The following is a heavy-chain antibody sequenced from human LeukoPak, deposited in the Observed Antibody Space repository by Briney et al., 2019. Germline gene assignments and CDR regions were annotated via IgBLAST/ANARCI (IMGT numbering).Heavy chain of an antibody. J-gene: IGHJ4*02. CDR1: GFPFSSYW. D-gene: IGHD5-24*01. Sequence: PGGSLRLSCVASGFPFSSYWMTWVRQAPGKGLEWVANIKQDGSKKSYVDSVEGRFTISRDNAKNSLYLQMNSPRAEDTAIYYCTRVGYIDEGIDYWGQGTLVTVSS. CDR3: TRVGYIDEGIDY. V-gene: IGHV3-7*04. CDR2: IKQDGSKK.